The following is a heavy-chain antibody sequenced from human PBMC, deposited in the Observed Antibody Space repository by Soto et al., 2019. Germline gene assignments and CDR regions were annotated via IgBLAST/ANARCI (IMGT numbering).Heavy chain of an antibody. CDR1: GFTFSYYW. D-gene: IGHD2-21*02. CDR3: ARGDRGAFDL. CDR2: IHSDGSST. J-gene: IGHJ3*01. V-gene: IGHV3-74*01. Sequence: GAQRLSCAASGFTFSYYWMHWVRQAPGQGLVWVSRIHSDGSSTTYADSVKGRFAISRDNAKNTLYLQMNSLRAEDTAVYYCARGDRGAFDLWGQGTMVTVSS.